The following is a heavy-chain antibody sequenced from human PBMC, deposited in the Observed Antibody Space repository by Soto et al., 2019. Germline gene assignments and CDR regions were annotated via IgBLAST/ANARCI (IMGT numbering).Heavy chain of an antibody. V-gene: IGHV4-61*01. CDR3: ARRPYGGTVYYYYVMDV. J-gene: IGHJ6*02. CDR2: IYYSGST. CDR1: GGSVSSGSYY. D-gene: IGHD4-17*01. Sequence: QVQLQESGPGLVKPSETLSLTCTVSGGSVSSGSYYWSWIRQPPGKGLEWIGYIYYSGSTNYNPSLKSRVTISADTSKNQFSLKLSSVTAADTAVYYCARRPYGGTVYYYYVMDVWGQGTTVTVSS.